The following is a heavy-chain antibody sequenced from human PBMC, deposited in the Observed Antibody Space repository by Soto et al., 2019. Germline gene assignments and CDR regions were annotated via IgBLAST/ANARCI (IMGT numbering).Heavy chain of an antibody. J-gene: IGHJ4*02. CDR1: GFTFSSYW. V-gene: IGHV3-7*05. CDR2: IKQDGSEK. D-gene: IGHD4-4*01. CDR3: ARMTTVTSPYYFDY. Sequence: GGSLRLSCAASGFTFSSYWMSWVRQAPGKGLEWVANIKQDGSEKYYVDSVKGRFTISRDNAKNSLYLQMNSLRAEDTAVYYCARMTTVTSPYYFDYWGQGTLVTVSS.